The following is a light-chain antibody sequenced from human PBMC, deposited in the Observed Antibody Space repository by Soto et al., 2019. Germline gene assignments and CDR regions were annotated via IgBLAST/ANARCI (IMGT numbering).Light chain of an antibody. CDR3: CAYAGSSSSWV. J-gene: IGLJ3*02. CDR1: ISDVGSYDL. CDR2: EGS. Sequence: QSALTQPASVSGSPGQSITISCTGTISDVGSYDLVSWYQQHPGKAPKLMIYEGSKRPSGVSSRFSGSKSGNTASLTISGLQAEDEADYYWCAYAGSSSSWVFGGGTKVTV. V-gene: IGLV2-23*01.